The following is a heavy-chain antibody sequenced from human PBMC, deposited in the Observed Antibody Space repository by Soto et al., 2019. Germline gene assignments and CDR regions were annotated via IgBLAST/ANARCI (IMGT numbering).Heavy chain of an antibody. CDR2: IIPIFGTA. J-gene: IGHJ4*03. Sequence: ASVKVSCKASGGTFSSYAISWVRQAPGQGLEWMGGIIPIFGTANYAQKFQGRVTITADESTSTAYMELSSLRSEDTAVYYCARDLAYYYDSSGSQFDYWGQGTTVTVSS. V-gene: IGHV1-69*13. D-gene: IGHD3-22*01. CDR3: ARDLAYYYDSSGSQFDY. CDR1: GGTFSSYA.